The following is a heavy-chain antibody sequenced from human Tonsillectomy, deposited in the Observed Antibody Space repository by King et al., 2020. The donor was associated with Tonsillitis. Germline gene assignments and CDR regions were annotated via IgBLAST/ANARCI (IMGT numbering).Heavy chain of an antibody. D-gene: IGHD3-22*01. Sequence: VQLVESGAEVKKPGASVKVSCKASGYAFTSYYVHCVRQAPGQGLEWMGIINPSAGSTSYAPKFQGRITMTRDSSTSTVYLEMSSLRSEDTAVYYCARGQYYYDSSGYHDAFDMWGHGTLVTVSS. V-gene: IGHV1-46*01. J-gene: IGHJ3*02. CDR3: ARGQYYYDSSGYHDAFDM. CDR1: GYAFTSYY. CDR2: INPSAGST.